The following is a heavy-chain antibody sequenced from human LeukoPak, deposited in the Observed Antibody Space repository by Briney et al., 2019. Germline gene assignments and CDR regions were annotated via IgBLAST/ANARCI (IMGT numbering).Heavy chain of an antibody. CDR1: GYSISSGYY. CDR2: IYHSGST. Sequence: SETLSLTCTVSGYSISSGYYWGWIRQPPGKGLEWIGSIYHSGSTYYNPSLESRVTISVDTSKNQFSLKLSSVTAADTAVYYCARGNYDILTGYPSLYYYYMDVWGKGTTVTVSS. V-gene: IGHV4-38-2*02. J-gene: IGHJ6*03. D-gene: IGHD3-9*01. CDR3: ARGNYDILTGYPSLYYYYMDV.